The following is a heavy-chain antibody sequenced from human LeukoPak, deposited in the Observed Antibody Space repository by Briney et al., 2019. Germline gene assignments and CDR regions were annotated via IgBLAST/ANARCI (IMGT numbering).Heavy chain of an antibody. J-gene: IGHJ4*02. Sequence: SETLSLTCTVSGGSISSYYWSWIRQPAGKGLEWIGRIYTSGSTNYNPSLKSRVTMSVDTSKNQFSLKLSSVTAADTAVYYSASIHVDTAMVDYWGQGTLVTVSS. CDR1: GGSISSYY. V-gene: IGHV4-4*07. CDR3: ASIHVDTAMVDY. D-gene: IGHD5-18*01. CDR2: IYTSGST.